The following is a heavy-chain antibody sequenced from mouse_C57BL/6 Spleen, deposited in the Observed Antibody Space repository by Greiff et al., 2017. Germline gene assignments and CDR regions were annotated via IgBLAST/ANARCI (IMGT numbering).Heavy chain of an antibody. V-gene: IGHV5-17*01. CDR3: ARHDYYAMDY. Sequence: EVKLVESGGGLVKPGGSLKLSCAASGFTFSDYGMHWVRQAPEKGLEWVAYISSGSSTIYYADTVKGRFTIYRDNAKNTLFLQMTSLRSEDTAMYYCARHDYYAMDYWGQGPSVTVSS. CDR2: ISSGSSTI. CDR1: GFTFSDYG. J-gene: IGHJ4*01.